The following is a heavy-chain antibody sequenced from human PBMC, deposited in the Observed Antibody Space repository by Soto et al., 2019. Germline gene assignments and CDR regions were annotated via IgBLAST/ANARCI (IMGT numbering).Heavy chain of an antibody. V-gene: IGHV4-30-2*06. CDR1: GASISYGGFS. D-gene: IGHD5-12*01. CDR2: ISHLENT. J-gene: IGHJ4*02. Sequence: QLPLQESGSGVVKTSETLSLTCTVSGASISYGGFSWSWIRQSPGKGLEWIGYISHLENTYLHPSFKSRLTMSIDRTRNQFSLKLSSVTAADMAVYYCARGGGYDSFDYWGQGVLVTVSS. CDR3: ARGGGYDSFDY.